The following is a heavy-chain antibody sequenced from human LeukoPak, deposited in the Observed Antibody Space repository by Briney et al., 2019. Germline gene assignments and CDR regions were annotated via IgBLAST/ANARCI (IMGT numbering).Heavy chain of an antibody. CDR3: ARDDSVAGTGFDY. CDR1: GFTFSSYE. J-gene: IGHJ4*02. D-gene: IGHD6-19*01. CDR2: ISSSGSTI. V-gene: IGHV3-48*03. Sequence: GGSLRLSCAASGFTFSSYEMNWVRQAPGKGLEWFSYISSSGSTIYYADSVKGRFTISRDNAKHSLYLQMNSLRAEDTAVYYCARDDSVAGTGFDYWGQGTLVTVSS.